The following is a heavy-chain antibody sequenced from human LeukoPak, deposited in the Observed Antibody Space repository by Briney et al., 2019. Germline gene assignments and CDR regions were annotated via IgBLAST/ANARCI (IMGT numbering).Heavy chain of an antibody. Sequence: SVKVSCKASGGTFSSYAISWVRQAPGQGLEWMGGIIPIFGTANYAQKFQGRVTITADKSASTAYMELSSLRSEDTAVYYCARVANSVGATTDYWGQGTLVTVSS. CDR1: GGTFSSYA. CDR3: ARVANSVGATTDY. V-gene: IGHV1-69*06. J-gene: IGHJ4*02. CDR2: IIPIFGTA. D-gene: IGHD1-26*01.